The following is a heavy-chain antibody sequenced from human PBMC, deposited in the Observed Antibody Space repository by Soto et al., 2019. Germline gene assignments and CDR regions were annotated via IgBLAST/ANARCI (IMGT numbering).Heavy chain of an antibody. CDR2: VNPILSMS. J-gene: IGHJ4*02. V-gene: IGHV1-69*02. Sequence: QVKLVQSGAELKKPGSSVKVSCKASGDTFSFYTINWVRQAPGLGLEWMGRVNPILSMSNYAQKCQGRVTMTADKATSTASMELRSLRSEDTAFYYCATSYGSGYRAFDYWGQGALVTVSS. CDR1: GDTFSFYT. D-gene: IGHD3-10*01. CDR3: ATSYGSGYRAFDY.